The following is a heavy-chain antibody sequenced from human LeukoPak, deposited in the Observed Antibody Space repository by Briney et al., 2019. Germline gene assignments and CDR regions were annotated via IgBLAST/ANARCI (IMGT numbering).Heavy chain of an antibody. Sequence: ASVKVSCKASGGTFSSYAISWVRQASGQGLEWMGGIIPIFGTANYAQKFQGRVTITADESTSTAYMELSSLRSEDTAVYYCARDTHCSSTSCYLNWFDPWGQGTLVTVSS. CDR2: IIPIFGTA. CDR1: GGTFSSYA. V-gene: IGHV1-69*13. J-gene: IGHJ5*02. CDR3: ARDTHCSSTSCYLNWFDP. D-gene: IGHD2-2*01.